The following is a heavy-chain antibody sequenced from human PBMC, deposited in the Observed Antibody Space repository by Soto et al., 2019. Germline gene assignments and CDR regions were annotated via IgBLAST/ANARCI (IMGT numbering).Heavy chain of an antibody. J-gene: IGHJ6*02. CDR1: GFTFSNYD. Sequence: EVQLVESGGGLVQPGGSLILSCAASGFTFSNYDMHWVRQVTGKGLEWVSGITTAGDTYYPGSVKGRFTISREKAKNSLYLQMNSLSVGDTAVYHCARELHGGSYGMDVWGQGTTDTVS. V-gene: IGHV3-13*01. CDR3: ARELHGGSYGMDV. CDR2: ITTAGDT.